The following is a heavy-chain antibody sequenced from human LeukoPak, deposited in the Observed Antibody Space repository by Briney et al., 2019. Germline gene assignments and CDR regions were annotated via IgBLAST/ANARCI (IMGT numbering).Heavy chain of an antibody. CDR2: IYYSGST. CDR1: GGSISSYY. Sequence: SETLSLTCTVPGGSISSYYWSWIRQPPGKGLEWIGYIYYSGSTNYNPSLKSRVTISVDTSKNEFSMRLSSVTGADTDVYYCARINGNYYDSSGYISHFDYWGQGTLVTVSS. V-gene: IGHV4-59*12. J-gene: IGHJ4*02. D-gene: IGHD3-22*01. CDR3: ARINGNYYDSSGYISHFDY.